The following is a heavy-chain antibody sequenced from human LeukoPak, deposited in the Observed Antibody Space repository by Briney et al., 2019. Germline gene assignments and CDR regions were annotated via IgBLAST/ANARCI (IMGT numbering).Heavy chain of an antibody. CDR1: GFTFSSYS. V-gene: IGHV4-38-2*02. CDR3: AREYGGAFYYDSSGFPDY. CDR2: IHHSGRT. J-gene: IGHJ4*02. D-gene: IGHD3-22*01. Sequence: GSLRLSCAASGFTFSSYSMNWIRQPPGKGLEWIASIHHSGRTYKNLSLQSRVTISVDTSKNQFSLQLRSVTAADTAVYYCAREYGGAFYYDSSGFPDYWGQGTLVTVSS.